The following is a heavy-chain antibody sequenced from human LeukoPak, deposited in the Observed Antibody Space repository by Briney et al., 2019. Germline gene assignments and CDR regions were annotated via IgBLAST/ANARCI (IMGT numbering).Heavy chain of an antibody. CDR1: GGSISTFY. D-gene: IGHD1-7*01. J-gene: IGHJ3*02. CDR2: IYYSGST. Sequence: SETLSLTCTVSGGSISTFYWSWLRQPPGKGLEWIGYIYYSGSTNYNPSLKSRVTISVDTSKNQFSLRLSSVTAADTAVYYCASDNWNYGAFDIWGQGTMVTVSS. CDR3: ASDNWNYGAFDI. V-gene: IGHV4-59*01.